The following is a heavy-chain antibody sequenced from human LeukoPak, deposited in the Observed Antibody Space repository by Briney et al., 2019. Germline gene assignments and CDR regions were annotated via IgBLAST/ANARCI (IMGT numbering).Heavy chain of an antibody. J-gene: IGHJ6*02. CDR1: GGSISSYY. CDR2: ISYSAST. D-gene: IGHD3-10*01. Sequence: PSETLSLTCTVSGGSISSYYWAWIRQPPGKGLEWIGTISYSASTYYNPSLKSRVTISADTSKTQFSLKLSSVTAADTAVYYCARVAPFQVLGSGTHRGMDVWGQGTTVTVSS. CDR3: ARVAPFQVLGSGTHRGMDV. V-gene: IGHV4-39*07.